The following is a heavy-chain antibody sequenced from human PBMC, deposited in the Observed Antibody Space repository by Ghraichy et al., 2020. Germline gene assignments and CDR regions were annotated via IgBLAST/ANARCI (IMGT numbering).Heavy chain of an antibody. D-gene: IGHD3-9*01. J-gene: IGHJ3*02. Sequence: GGSLRLSCAASGFTFSGSAMHWVRQASGKGLEWVGRIRSKANSYATAYAASVKGRFTISRDDSKKTAYLQMNSLKTEDTAVYYCSISSLRYFDREVDGFDIWGQGTVVTVSS. CDR3: SISSLRYFDREVDGFDI. CDR1: GFTFSGSA. V-gene: IGHV3-73*01. CDR2: IRSKANSYAT.